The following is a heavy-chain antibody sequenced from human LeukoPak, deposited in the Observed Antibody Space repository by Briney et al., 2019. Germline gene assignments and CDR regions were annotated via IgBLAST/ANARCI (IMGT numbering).Heavy chain of an antibody. CDR2: NSGST. CDR1: GGSISSSSYY. V-gene: IGHV4-39*07. D-gene: IGHD3-3*01. Sequence: SETLSLTCTVSGGSISSSSYYWGWIRQPPGKGLEWIGNNSGSTYYNPSLKSRVTISVDTSKNQFSLKLSSVTAADTAVYYCARGENYDFWSGYYFYWGQGTLVTVSS. J-gene: IGHJ4*02. CDR3: ARGENYDFWSGYYFY.